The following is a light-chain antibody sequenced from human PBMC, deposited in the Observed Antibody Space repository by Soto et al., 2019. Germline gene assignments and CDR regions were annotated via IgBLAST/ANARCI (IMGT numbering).Light chain of an antibody. V-gene: IGLV2-14*01. Sequence: QSALTQPASVSGSPGQSITISCTGTSNDVGIYNYVSWYQQHPGKAPKLMIYEVTNRPSGVSDRFSGSKSDNTASLTISGLQAEDEADYYCSSYTSSSTLGVFGGGTQLTVL. CDR1: SNDVGIYNY. CDR2: EVT. J-gene: IGLJ3*02. CDR3: SSYTSSSTLGV.